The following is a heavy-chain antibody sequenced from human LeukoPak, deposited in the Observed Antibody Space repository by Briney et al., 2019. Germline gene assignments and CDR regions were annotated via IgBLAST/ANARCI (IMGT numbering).Heavy chain of an antibody. CDR1: GGSISSYY. CDR2: IYYSGST. D-gene: IGHD6-13*01. Sequence: SETLSLTCTVSGGSISSYYWSWIRQPPGKGLEWIEYIYYSGSTNYNPSLKSRVTISVDTSKNQFFLKLASVTAADTAVYYCARQGPRAAAAYYFDSWGQGTLVTVSS. J-gene: IGHJ4*02. V-gene: IGHV4-59*01. CDR3: ARQGPRAAAAYYFDS.